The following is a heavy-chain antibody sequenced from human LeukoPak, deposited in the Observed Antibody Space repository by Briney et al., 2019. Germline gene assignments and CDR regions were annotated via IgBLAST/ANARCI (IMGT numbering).Heavy chain of an antibody. J-gene: IGHJ4*02. V-gene: IGHV1-8*01. CDR2: MNPNSGNT. CDR3: ARVDKSAPYYDFWSGYYILFDY. CDR1: GYTFTSYD. D-gene: IGHD3-3*01. Sequence: ASVKVSCKASGYTFTSYDINWVRQATGQGLEWMGWMNPNSGNTGYAQKFQGRVTMTRNTSISTAYMELSSLRSEDTAVYYCARVDKSAPYYDFWSGYYILFDYWGQGTLVTVSS.